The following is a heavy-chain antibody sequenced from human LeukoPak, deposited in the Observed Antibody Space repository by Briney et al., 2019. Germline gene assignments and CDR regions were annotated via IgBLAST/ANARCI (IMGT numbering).Heavy chain of an antibody. CDR3: AKDDYVWGSYRYGPAPNFDY. J-gene: IGHJ4*02. CDR1: GFTFRSYA. Sequence: GGSLRPSCAASGFTFRSYAMSWVRQAPGKGLEWVSGIGGSGGGTYCADSVKGRFTISRDNSKNTLYLQMNSLRAEDTAVYYCAKDDYVWGSYRYGPAPNFDYWGQGTLVTVSS. CDR2: IGGSGGGT. V-gene: IGHV3-23*01. D-gene: IGHD3-16*02.